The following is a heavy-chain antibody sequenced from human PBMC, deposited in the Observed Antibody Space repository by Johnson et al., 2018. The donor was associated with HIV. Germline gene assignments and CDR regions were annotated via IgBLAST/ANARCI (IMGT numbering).Heavy chain of an antibody. Sequence: EVQLVESGGGLVQTGGSRRLSCAASGFTFSTYWMSWVRQAPGKGLEWVANIKQDGSDEYYVDSVKGRFTISRDNAKNSLYLQMNSLRAEDTAVYYCARDHSSSWYRGFGGAFDIWGQGTMVTVSS. J-gene: IGHJ3*02. CDR2: IKQDGSDE. V-gene: IGHV3-7*01. CDR1: GFTFSTYW. D-gene: IGHD6-13*01. CDR3: ARDHSSSWYRGFGGAFDI.